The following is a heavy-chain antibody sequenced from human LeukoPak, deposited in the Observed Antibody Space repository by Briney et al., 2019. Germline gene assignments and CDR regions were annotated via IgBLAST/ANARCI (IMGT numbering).Heavy chain of an antibody. J-gene: IGHJ3*02. CDR2: IDDGGNT. CDR3: ARFSRITWGDWGDAFDI. Sequence: SETLSLTCSVYGGSFSDYFWSWIRQSPGTGLEWIGEIDDGGNTNYNPSLMSRVIVSMEKSKKQFSLVMRSVAAADTAVYYCARFSRITWGDWGDAFDIWGQGTTVIVSS. D-gene: IGHD2-21*02. CDR1: GGSFSDYF. V-gene: IGHV4-34*01.